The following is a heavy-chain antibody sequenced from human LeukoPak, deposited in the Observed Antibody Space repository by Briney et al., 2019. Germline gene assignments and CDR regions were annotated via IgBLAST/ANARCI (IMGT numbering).Heavy chain of an antibody. CDR1: GYTFTGYY. CDR2: INPNSGGT. J-gene: IGHJ6*02. D-gene: IGHD6-19*01. CDR3: ARDTHLTFSSGWSYGMDV. Sequence: ASVKVSCKASGYTFTGYYMHWVRQAPGQGLEWMGWINPNSGGTNYAQKFQGRVTMTRDTSISTAYMELSRLRSDDTAVYYCARDTHLTFSSGWSYGMDVWGQGTTVTVSS. V-gene: IGHV1-2*02.